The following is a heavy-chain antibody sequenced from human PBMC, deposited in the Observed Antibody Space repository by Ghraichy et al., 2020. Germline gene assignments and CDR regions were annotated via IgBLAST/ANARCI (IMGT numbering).Heavy chain of an antibody. V-gene: IGHV3-23*01. CDR3: AKVIHRYCSGGSCYSFYYYYGMDV. J-gene: IGHJ6*02. Sequence: GESLNISCAASGFTFSSYAMSWVRQAPGKGLEWVSAISGSGGSTYYADSVKGRFTISRDNSKNTLYLQMNSLRAEDTAVYYCAKVIHRYCSGGSCYSFYYYYGMDVWGQGTTVTVSS. CDR1: GFTFSSYA. D-gene: IGHD2-15*01. CDR2: ISGSGGST.